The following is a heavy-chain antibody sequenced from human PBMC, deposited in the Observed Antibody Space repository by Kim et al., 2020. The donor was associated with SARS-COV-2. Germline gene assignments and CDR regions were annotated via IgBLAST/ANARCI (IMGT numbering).Heavy chain of an antibody. J-gene: IGHJ4*02. V-gene: IGHV3-21*01. CDR1: GFTFSSYS. Sequence: GGSLRLSCAASGFTFSSYSMNWVRQAPGKGLEWVSSISSSSSYIYYADSVKGRFTISRDNAKNSLYLQMNTLRAEDTAVYYCASEDDGTTPDYWGQGTLVTVSS. D-gene: IGHD1-1*01. CDR2: ISSSSSYI. CDR3: ASEDDGTTPDY.